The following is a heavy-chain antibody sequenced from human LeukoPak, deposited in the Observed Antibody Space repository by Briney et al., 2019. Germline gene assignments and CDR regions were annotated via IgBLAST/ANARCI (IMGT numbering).Heavy chain of an antibody. V-gene: IGHV3-23*01. CDR1: GLTFSTYD. CDR3: AKPGEASNYYFDY. J-gene: IGHJ4*02. CDR2: VRVNGRST. Sequence: GGSLRLSCSASGLTFSTYDMSWVRQAPGKGLEWVSTVRVNGRSTFYADSVKGRFTISRDNSKNTLYLQMNSLRAEDTALYYCAKPGEASNYYFDYWGQGALVTVSS. D-gene: IGHD2-21*01.